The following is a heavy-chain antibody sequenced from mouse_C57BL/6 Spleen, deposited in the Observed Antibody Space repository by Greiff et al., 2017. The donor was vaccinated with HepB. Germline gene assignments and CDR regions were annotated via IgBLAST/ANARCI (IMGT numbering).Heavy chain of an antibody. Sequence: QVQLKQPGAELVKPGASVKMSCKASGYTFTSYWITWVKQRPGQGLEWIGDIYPGSGSTNYNEKFKSKATLTVDTSSSTAYMQLSSLTSEDSAVYYCAKIYYGSRHFDYWGQGTTLTVSS. CDR3: AKIYYGSRHFDY. V-gene: IGHV1-55*01. CDR1: GYTFTSYW. J-gene: IGHJ2*01. D-gene: IGHD1-1*01. CDR2: IYPGSGST.